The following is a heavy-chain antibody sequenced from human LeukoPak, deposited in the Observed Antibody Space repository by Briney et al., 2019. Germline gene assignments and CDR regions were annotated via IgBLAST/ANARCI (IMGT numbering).Heavy chain of an antibody. CDR2: ISSGGGTT. Sequence: GGSLRLSCAASGFTFDDYDMSWVRQAPGKGLQWVSTISSGGGTTYYGDSVKGRFTISRDNSKNTLYLQMNSLRADDTAIYYCANRGTKWLPPPTDAFDVWGQGTMVTVSS. CDR3: ANRGTKWLPPPTDAFDV. D-gene: IGHD2-8*01. V-gene: IGHV3-23*01. J-gene: IGHJ3*01. CDR1: GFTFDDYD.